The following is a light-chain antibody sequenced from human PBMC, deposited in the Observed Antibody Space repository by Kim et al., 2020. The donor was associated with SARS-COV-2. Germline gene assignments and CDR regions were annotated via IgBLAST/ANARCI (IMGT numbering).Light chain of an antibody. J-gene: IGKJ2*01. Sequence: SSSVGDRVTITCQADQDITKFLGWYQQIPGRAPKVLIYDASKLERGVPLRFSGSGSARLFTLTIGSLQPEDAATYYCQQYDSVPYTFGQGTKLEI. CDR1: QDITKF. V-gene: IGKV1-33*01. CDR2: DAS. CDR3: QQYDSVPYT.